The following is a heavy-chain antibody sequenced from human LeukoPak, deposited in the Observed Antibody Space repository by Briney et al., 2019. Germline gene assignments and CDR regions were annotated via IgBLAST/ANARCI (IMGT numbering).Heavy chain of an antibody. CDR2: VYISGST. V-gene: IGHV4-61*02. CDR1: GGSITSGSYY. CDR3: AGPSGSASDTEYFQN. Sequence: ASQTLSLTCTVSGGSITSGSYYWSWIRQPAGKGLECIGRVYISGSTNYNPSLAGRATISIDTSKNQFSLKLSSVTAADTAVYYCAGPSGSASDTEYFQNWGQGTLVTVSS. D-gene: IGHD6-13*01. J-gene: IGHJ1*01.